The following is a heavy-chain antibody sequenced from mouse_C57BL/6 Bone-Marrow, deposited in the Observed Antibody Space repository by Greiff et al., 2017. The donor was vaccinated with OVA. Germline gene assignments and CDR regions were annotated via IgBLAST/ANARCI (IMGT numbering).Heavy chain of an antibody. Sequence: VQLQKSGAELVRPGASVKLSCTASGFTFKDYYMHWVKQRPEQGLEWIGRIDPEDGDTEYAPKFQGKATMTADTSSNTVYLHLSILTSDNTAVYYYTPFDYFDYWGQGTTLTVSS. CDR1: GFTFKDYY. CDR2: IDPEDGDT. CDR3: TPFDYFDY. V-gene: IGHV14-1*01. J-gene: IGHJ2*01.